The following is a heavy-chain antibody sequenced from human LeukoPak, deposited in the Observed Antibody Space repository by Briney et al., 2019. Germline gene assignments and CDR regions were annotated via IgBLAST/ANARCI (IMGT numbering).Heavy chain of an antibody. D-gene: IGHD3-10*01. CDR2: INHSGST. J-gene: IGHJ4*02. Sequence: SETLSLTCVVYGGSFSGYYWSWIRQPPGKGLEWIGEINHSGSTNYNPSLKSRVTMSVATTKNQFSLKMSSVTAADTAVYYCARGNLWFGEPLNFDYWGQGTLVTVSS. V-gene: IGHV4-34*01. CDR3: ARGNLWFGEPLNFDY. CDR1: GGSFSGYY.